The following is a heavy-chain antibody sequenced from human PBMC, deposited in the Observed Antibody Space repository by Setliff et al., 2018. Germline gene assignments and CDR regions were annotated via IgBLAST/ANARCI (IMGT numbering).Heavy chain of an antibody. J-gene: IGHJ3*02. CDR3: ARLPGYCNGGNCYGYYTFDI. Sequence: SETLSLTCNVSGASVSSHYWDWIRQPPGKGLEWIGSINYSGVTYYSPSLKSRVIVSVDTSKNQFSLKLSSVTAADTAVYYCARLPGYCNGGNCYGYYTFDIWGQGTMVTVSS. CDR1: GASVSSHY. CDR2: INYSGVT. D-gene: IGHD2-15*01. V-gene: IGHV4-59*04.